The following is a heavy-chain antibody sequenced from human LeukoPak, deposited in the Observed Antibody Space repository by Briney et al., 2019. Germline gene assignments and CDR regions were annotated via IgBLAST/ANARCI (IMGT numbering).Heavy chain of an antibody. J-gene: IGHJ4*02. CDR2: INPNSGGT. V-gene: IGHV1-2*02. D-gene: IGHD6-19*01. CDR3: ARAGSAVALGFDY. CDR1: GYTFTGYY. Sequence: GASVTVSFKASGYTFTGYYMHWVRQAPGQGLEWMGWINPNSGGTNYAQKFQGRVTITRDTAISTAYMELSRLRSDDTAVYYCARAGSAVALGFDYWGQGTLVTVSS.